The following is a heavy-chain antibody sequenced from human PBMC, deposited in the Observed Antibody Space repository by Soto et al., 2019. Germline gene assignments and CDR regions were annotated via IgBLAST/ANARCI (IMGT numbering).Heavy chain of an antibody. CDR1: GFTFSSYG. CDR2: IWSDGSNQ. J-gene: IGHJ4*02. D-gene: IGHD3-10*01. V-gene: IGHV3-33*01. Sequence: QVRLMESGGGVVQPGTSLRLSCVGSGFTFSSYGMHWVRQAPGKGLEWVAVIWSDGSNQYYGDSVKGRFTISRDSSKNTLYLQMDSLRVEDTAVYYCAREVNYNRGGNYFGYWGQGTLVTVST. CDR3: AREVNYNRGGNYFGY.